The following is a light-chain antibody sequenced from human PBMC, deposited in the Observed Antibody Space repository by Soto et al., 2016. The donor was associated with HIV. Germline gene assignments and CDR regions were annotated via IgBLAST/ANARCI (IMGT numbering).Light chain of an antibody. CDR3: LQDYSYPYT. CDR2: STS. J-gene: IGKJ2*01. Sequence: AIQMTQSPSSLSASVEDRVTITCRASQGIKNELAWYQQKPGKAPKLLIYSTSSLGSGVPSRFSGSASGTDFTLSISSLQPEDSASYFCLQDYSYPYTFGQGTKLEIK. CDR1: QGIKNE. V-gene: IGKV1-6*01.